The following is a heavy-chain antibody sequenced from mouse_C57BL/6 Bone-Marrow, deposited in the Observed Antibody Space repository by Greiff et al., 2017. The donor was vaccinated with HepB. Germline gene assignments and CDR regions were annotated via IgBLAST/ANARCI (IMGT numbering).Heavy chain of an antibody. CDR2: INPYNGGT. V-gene: IGHV1-19*01. CDR1: GYTFTDYY. CDR3: AKAMITTGGVNY. J-gene: IGHJ2*01. Sequence: EVKLMESGPVLVKPGASVKMSCKASGYTFTDYYMNWVKQSHGKSLEWIGVINPYNGGTSYNQKFKGKATLTVDKSSSTAYMELNSLTSEDSAVYYCAKAMITTGGVNYWGQGTTLTVSS. D-gene: IGHD2-4*01.